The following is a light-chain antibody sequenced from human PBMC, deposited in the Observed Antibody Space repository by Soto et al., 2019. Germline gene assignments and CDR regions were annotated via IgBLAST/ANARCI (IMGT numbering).Light chain of an antibody. CDR2: EVS. Sequence: QSALTQPPSASGSPGQSVTISCTGTSSDVCGYNYVSWYQQHPGKAPKLMIYEVSKRPSGVPDRFSGSKSGNTASLTVSGLQAEDEADYDCSSYSGRNNVVFGGGTKLTVL. V-gene: IGLV2-8*01. CDR3: SSYSGRNNVV. CDR1: SSDVCGYNY. J-gene: IGLJ2*01.